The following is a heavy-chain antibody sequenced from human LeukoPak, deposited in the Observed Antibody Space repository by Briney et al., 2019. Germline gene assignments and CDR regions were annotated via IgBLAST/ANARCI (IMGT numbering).Heavy chain of an antibody. CDR2: IYYSGST. CDR3: ARGLFGDFDY. Sequence: SETLSLTCTVSGGSISSSDHYWSWIRQPPGKGLEWIGYIYYSGSTYYNPSLKSRVTISVDTSKNQFSLKLSSVTAADTAVYYCARGLFGDFDYWGQGTLVTVSS. D-gene: IGHD3-16*01. CDR1: GGSISSSDHY. J-gene: IGHJ4*02. V-gene: IGHV4-30-4*01.